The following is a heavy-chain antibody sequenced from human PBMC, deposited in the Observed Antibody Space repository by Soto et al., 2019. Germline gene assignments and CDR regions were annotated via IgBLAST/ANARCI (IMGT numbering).Heavy chain of an antibody. CDR3: AREIVTAGGNNYFDP. D-gene: IGHD2-21*02. Sequence: SETLSLTCGVSGGTVASSHWWSWVRQSPGRGLEWIGNVYHTGDTNFNPSLQSRVTFSVDKSNNQFSLRLTSVTAADTAGYFCAREIVTAGGNNYFDPWGPGTLVTVSS. V-gene: IGHV4-4*02. CDR1: GGTVASSHW. J-gene: IGHJ5*02. CDR2: VYHTGDT.